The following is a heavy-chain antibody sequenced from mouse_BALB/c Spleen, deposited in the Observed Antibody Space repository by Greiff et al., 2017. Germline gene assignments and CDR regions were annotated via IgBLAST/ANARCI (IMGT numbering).Heavy chain of an antibody. D-gene: IGHD2-4*01. CDR3: ANYDYDGDAMDY. CDR2: IDPANGNT. CDR1: GFNIKDTY. V-gene: IGHV14-3*02. Sequence: EVQLQQSGAELVKPGASVKLSCTASGFNIKDTYMHWVKQRPEQGLEWIGRIDPANGNTKYDPKFQGKATITADTSSNTAYLQLSSLTSEDTAVYYCANYDYDGDAMDYWGQGTSVTVSS. J-gene: IGHJ4*01.